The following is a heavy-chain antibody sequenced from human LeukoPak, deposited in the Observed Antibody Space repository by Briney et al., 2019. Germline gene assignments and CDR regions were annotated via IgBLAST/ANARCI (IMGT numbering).Heavy chain of an antibody. J-gene: IGHJ4*02. CDR3: ARHYGP. Sequence: SETLSLTCTVSGGSISGSSYYWGWIRQPPGKGLEWIGSIYYSGSTYYNPSLKGRVTISVDTSKNQFSLKLNSVTATDRAVYYCARHYGPWGQGTLVTVSS. V-gene: IGHV4-39*01. D-gene: IGHD3-10*01. CDR1: GGSISGSSYY. CDR2: IYYSGST.